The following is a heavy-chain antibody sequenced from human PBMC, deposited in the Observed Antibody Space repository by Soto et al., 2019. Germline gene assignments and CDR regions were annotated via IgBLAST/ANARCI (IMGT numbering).Heavy chain of an antibody. D-gene: IGHD3-22*01. J-gene: IGHJ6*02. Sequence: GGSLRLSCAASGFTFSSYAMSWVRQAPGKGLEWVSAISGSGSSTYYADSVKGRFTISRDNAKNTLYLQMNSLRAEDTAVYFCAGDSYYDSTYYGMDVWGQGTTVTVSS. CDR1: GFTFSSYA. CDR2: ISGSGSST. V-gene: IGHV3-23*01. CDR3: AGDSYYDSTYYGMDV.